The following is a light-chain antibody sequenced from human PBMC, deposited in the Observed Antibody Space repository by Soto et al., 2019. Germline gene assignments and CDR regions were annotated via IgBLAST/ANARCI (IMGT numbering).Light chain of an antibody. CDR1: QNIRGN. CDR2: DAS. Sequence: EIVMTQSPATLSVSPGERATLSCRASQNIRGNLAWYQQKPGHPPTLLVSDASTRARNIPARFNGSGSGTEFTLALTSLQSEDVAVYYCHQYNTWPRTFGGGTKVDIK. CDR3: HQYNTWPRT. J-gene: IGKJ4*02. V-gene: IGKV3-15*01.